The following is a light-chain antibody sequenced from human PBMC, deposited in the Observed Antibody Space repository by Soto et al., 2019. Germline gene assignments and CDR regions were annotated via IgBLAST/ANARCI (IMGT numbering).Light chain of an antibody. J-gene: IGKJ1*01. Sequence: EIVLTQSPGTLSLSPGERATLSCRASQSVTSSSLAWYQQKPGQAPRLLIYAASSRATGIPDRFSGSGSGTDFTLTISRLETEDFAVYYCHQYGSPPQTFGQGTRVEVK. CDR3: HQYGSPPQT. V-gene: IGKV3-20*01. CDR1: QSVTSSS. CDR2: AAS.